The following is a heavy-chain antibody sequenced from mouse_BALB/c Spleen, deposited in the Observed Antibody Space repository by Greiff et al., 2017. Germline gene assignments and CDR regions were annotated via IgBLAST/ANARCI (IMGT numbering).Heavy chain of an antibody. J-gene: IGHJ2*01. V-gene: IGHV5-12-2*01. CDR3: ARQGYDYDGGPRRYYFDY. CDR1: GFTFSSYT. Sequence: EVKLVESGGGLVQPGGSLKLSCAASGFTFSSYTMSWVRQTPEKRLEWVAYISNGGGSTYYPDTVKGRFTISRDNAKNTLYLQMSSLKSEDTAMYYCARQGYDYDGGPRRYYFDYWCQGTTLTVSS. D-gene: IGHD2-4*01. CDR2: ISNGGGST.